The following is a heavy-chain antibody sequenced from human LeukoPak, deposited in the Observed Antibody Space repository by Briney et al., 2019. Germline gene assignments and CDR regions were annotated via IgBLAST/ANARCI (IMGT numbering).Heavy chain of an antibody. CDR2: IYYSGST. CDR3: ARLPDDYGGNSNRDDY. D-gene: IGHD4-23*01. J-gene: IGHJ4*02. Sequence: SETLSLTCTVSGGSISSSSYYWGWIRQPPGKGLEWIGSIYYSGSTYYNPSLKSRVTISVDTSKNQFSLKLSSVTAADTAVYYCARLPDDYGGNSNRDDYWGQGTLVTVSS. V-gene: IGHV4-39*01. CDR1: GGSISSSSYY.